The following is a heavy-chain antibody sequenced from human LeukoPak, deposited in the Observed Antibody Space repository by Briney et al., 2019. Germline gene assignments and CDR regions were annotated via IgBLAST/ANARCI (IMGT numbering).Heavy chain of an antibody. Sequence: SETLSLTCTVSGGSISSYYWSWIRQPAGKGLEWIGHIYTSGNTNYNPSLKSRVTMSVGTSKNQFSLKLRSVTAADTAVYYCARDGYYFDSSGYYFWGQGTLVTVSS. D-gene: IGHD3-22*01. CDR1: GGSISSYY. CDR3: ARDGYYFDSSGYYF. J-gene: IGHJ4*02. CDR2: IYTSGNT. V-gene: IGHV4-4*07.